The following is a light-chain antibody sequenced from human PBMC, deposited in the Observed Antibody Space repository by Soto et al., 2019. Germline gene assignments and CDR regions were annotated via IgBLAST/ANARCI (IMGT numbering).Light chain of an antibody. J-gene: IGLJ3*02. Sequence: QSALTQPASVSGSAGQSITISCSGTMRDVGAYNLVSWYQQHPGTAPKLIIYEVRNRPSGISSRFSGSRSGNTASLTISGLQPQYECEYYCSAYTARSTLVLGGGTKVPVL. CDR1: MRDVGAYNL. V-gene: IGLV2-14*01. CDR3: SAYTARSTLV. CDR2: EVR.